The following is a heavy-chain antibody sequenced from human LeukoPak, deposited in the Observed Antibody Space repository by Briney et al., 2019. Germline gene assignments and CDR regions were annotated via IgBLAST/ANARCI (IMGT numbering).Heavy chain of an antibody. Sequence: ASVKVSCKVSGDTFSRYAFSWVRQAPGQGLEWMGWINPNSGGTNYAQKFQGRVTMTRDTSISTAYMELSRLRSDDTAVYYCARGPGITMIVVVITTFGYWGQGTLVTVSS. J-gene: IGHJ4*02. D-gene: IGHD3-22*01. CDR1: GDTFSRYA. CDR2: INPNSGGT. CDR3: ARGPGITMIVVVITTFGY. V-gene: IGHV1-2*02.